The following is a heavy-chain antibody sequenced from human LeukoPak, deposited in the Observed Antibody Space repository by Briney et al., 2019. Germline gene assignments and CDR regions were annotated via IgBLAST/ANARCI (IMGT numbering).Heavy chain of an antibody. CDR1: GCTFSSYG. V-gene: IGHV3-30*18. CDR2: IPYDGSNK. CDR3: AKARGGCSGGSCYEPTDY. J-gene: IGHJ4*02. D-gene: IGHD2-15*01. Sequence: GRSLRLSCAASGCTFSSYGMHWVRQAPGKGLEWVAVIPYDGSNKYYADSVKGRFNISRDNSKNTLYLQMNSLRAEDTAVYYCAKARGGCSGGSCYEPTDYWGQGTLVTVSS.